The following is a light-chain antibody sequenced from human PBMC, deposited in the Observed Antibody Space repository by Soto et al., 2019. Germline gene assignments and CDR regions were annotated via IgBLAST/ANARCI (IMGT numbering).Light chain of an antibody. Sequence: IVMTQSPATLSVSPGERVTRSCRASQGIGITLAWYQQKPGQTPRLLIYGASTRATGIPARFSGSGSGTEFTLTINSLQSEDSAVYYCQRYNDWPLTFGGGTKVEIK. CDR2: GAS. J-gene: IGKJ4*02. CDR3: QRYNDWPLT. V-gene: IGKV3-15*01. CDR1: QGIGIT.